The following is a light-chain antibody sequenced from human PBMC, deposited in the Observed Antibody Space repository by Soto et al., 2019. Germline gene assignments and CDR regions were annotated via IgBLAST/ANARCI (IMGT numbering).Light chain of an antibody. CDR3: QQYKSWPPIT. J-gene: IGKJ5*01. CDR2: GAS. CDR1: QSVSSY. V-gene: IGKV3-15*01. Sequence: EIVLTQSPATLSLSPGERATLSCRASQSVSSYLAWYQQKPGQAPRLLIYGASTRATGVPDRFSGTGSGTEFTLTISSLKSEDYGVYYCQQYKSWPPITFGQGTRLEIK.